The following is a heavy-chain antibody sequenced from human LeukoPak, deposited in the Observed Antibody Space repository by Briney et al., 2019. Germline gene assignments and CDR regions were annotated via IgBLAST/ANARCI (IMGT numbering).Heavy chain of an antibody. D-gene: IGHD1-26*01. CDR2: IIGSGDGT. CDR1: GFTFSNYA. CDR3: AKGNAPSGSYADY. Sequence: PGGSLRLSCAASGFTFSNYAMTWVRQAPGKGVEWVSSIIGSGDGTYYADAVKGRFTISRDNSKNTLYVQMNSLRAEDTAVYYCAKGNAPSGSYADYWGQGTLVTVSS. J-gene: IGHJ4*02. V-gene: IGHV3-23*01.